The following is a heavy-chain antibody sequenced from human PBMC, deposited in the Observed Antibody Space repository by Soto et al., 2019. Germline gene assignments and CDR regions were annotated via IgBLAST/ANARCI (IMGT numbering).Heavy chain of an antibody. CDR2: IKKDGSEK. J-gene: IGHJ4*02. D-gene: IGHD7-27*01. CDR1: GGSISSGGYY. CDR3: AMTKLGEFNY. V-gene: IGHV3-7*03. Sequence: PSETLSLTCTVSGGSISSGGYYWSWVRQAPGKGLEWVANIKKDGSEKYYVDSVKGRFTISRENAQNLLWLQMNTLRAEDTAVYYCAMTKLGEFNYWGQGIQVTVSS.